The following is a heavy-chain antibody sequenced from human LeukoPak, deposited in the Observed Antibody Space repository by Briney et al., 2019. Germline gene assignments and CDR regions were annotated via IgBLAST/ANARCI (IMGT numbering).Heavy chain of an antibody. CDR2: VKSDGTAK. Sequence: GGSLRLSCAASGFTFSSHLMHWVRQAQGTGLVWVSSVKSDGTAKNYADSVKGRFTISRDNAKNTLYPKMNSLRVEDTAVYYCVRKFATGDWGQGTLVIVSS. CDR1: GFTFSSHL. CDR3: VRKFATGD. V-gene: IGHV3-74*01. D-gene: IGHD1-14*01. J-gene: IGHJ4*02.